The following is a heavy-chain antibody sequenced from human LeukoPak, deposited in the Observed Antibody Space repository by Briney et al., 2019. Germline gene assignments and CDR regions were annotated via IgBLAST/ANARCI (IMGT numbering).Heavy chain of an antibody. CDR2: IYFSGGT. D-gene: IGHD3/OR15-3a*01. Sequence: SETLSLTCTVSGDSISSSNCYWGWIRQPPGKGLEWIGSIYFSGGTYYNASLKSRVSISIDTSKNQFSLRLTSVTAADTAVYYCARQTGSGLFILPGGQGTLVTVSS. V-gene: IGHV4-39*01. CDR1: GDSISSSNCY. J-gene: IGHJ4*02. CDR3: ARQTGSGLFILP.